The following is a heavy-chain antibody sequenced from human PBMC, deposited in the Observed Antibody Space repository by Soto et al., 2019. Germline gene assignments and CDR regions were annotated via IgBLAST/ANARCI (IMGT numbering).Heavy chain of an antibody. CDR3: TCDSPDARQPDAYDI. Sequence: EVQLLESGGDLVQPGGSLRLSCAASGFTFDNYAMTWVRQAPGKGLEWVSTIHISGSRTQYAVSVKDRFTISRDDSKNRLYLQMDSQRAEDTALDNCTCDSPDARQPDAYDIWGQGTMVTVSS. J-gene: IGHJ3*02. CDR2: IHISGSRT. CDR1: GFTFDNYA. V-gene: IGHV3-23*05.